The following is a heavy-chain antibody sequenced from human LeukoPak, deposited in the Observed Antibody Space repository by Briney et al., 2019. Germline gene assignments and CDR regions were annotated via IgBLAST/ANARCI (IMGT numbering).Heavy chain of an antibody. CDR1: GFTFSNYW. CDR2: ISGSGGST. Sequence: GGSLRLSCAASGFTFSNYWMSWVRQAPGKGLEWVSAISGSGGSTYYADSVKGRFTISRDNSKNTLYQQMNSLRAEDTAVYYCAKDKIPATGIAPGWFDYWGQGTLVTVSS. V-gene: IGHV3-23*01. J-gene: IGHJ4*02. D-gene: IGHD6-13*01. CDR3: AKDKIPATGIAPGWFDY.